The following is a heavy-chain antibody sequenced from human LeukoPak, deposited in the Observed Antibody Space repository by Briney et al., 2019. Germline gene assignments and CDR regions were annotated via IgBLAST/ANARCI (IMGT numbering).Heavy chain of an antibody. CDR2: INPNSGGT. D-gene: IGHD3-3*01. V-gene: IGHV1-2*02. Sequence: ASVKVSCKASGYTFTGYYMHWVRQAPGQGLEWVGWINPNSGGTNYAQKFQGRVTMTRDTSISTAYMELSRLRSDDTAVYYCARANYDFWSGYYTLGYWGQGTLVTVSS. J-gene: IGHJ4*02. CDR3: ARANYDFWSGYYTLGY. CDR1: GYTFTGYY.